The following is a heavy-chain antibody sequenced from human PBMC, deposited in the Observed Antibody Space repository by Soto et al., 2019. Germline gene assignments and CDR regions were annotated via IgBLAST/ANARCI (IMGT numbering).Heavy chain of an antibody. J-gene: IGHJ4*02. D-gene: IGHD3-22*01. Sequence: GGSLRLSCAASGFTFSSYAMSWVRQAPGKGLEWVSAISGSGGSTYYADSVKGRFTISRDNSKNTLYLQMNSLRAEDTAVYYCAKNTMIVVVISPIGYWGQGTLVTVSS. CDR3: AKNTMIVVVISPIGY. V-gene: IGHV3-23*01. CDR1: GFTFSSYA. CDR2: ISGSGGST.